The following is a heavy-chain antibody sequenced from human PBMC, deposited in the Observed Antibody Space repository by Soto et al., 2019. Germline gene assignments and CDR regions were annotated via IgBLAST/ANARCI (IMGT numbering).Heavy chain of an antibody. CDR1: GFTFSSYA. J-gene: IGHJ4*02. CDR3: AKVRSGSYYKAPHFDY. D-gene: IGHD3-10*01. CDR2: ISGSGGST. V-gene: IGHV3-23*01. Sequence: EVQLLESGGGLVQPGGSLRLSCAASGFTFSSYAMSWVRQAPGKGLEWVSAISGSGGSTYYADSVKGRFTISRDNSKNTLDLQMNSLRAEDTAVYYCAKVRSGSYYKAPHFDYWGQGTLVTVSS.